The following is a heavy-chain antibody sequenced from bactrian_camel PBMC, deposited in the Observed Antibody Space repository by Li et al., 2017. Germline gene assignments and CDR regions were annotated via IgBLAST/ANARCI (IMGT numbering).Heavy chain of an antibody. CDR1: GFSFSTKW. CDR3: AADAYGGSCYLKMRTGGFGY. CDR2: TIGANGKT. D-gene: IGHD7*01. V-gene: IGHV3S26*01. J-gene: IGHJ6*01. Sequence: HVQLVESGGGLVQPGGSLRLSCAASGFSFSTKWMYWVRQAPGKGLEWVATIGANGKTSYGDSVKDRFTVSKDTNANTLVLQMNSLKPDDSGIYYCAADAYGGSCYLKMRTGGFGYWGQGTQVTVS.